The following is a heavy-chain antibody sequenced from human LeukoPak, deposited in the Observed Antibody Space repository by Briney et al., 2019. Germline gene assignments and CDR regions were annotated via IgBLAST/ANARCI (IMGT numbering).Heavy chain of an antibody. V-gene: IGHV1-69*04. Sequence: SVKVSCKASGGTFSSYAISWVRQAPGQGLEWMGRIIPILGIANYAQKFQGRVTITADKSTSTAYMELSSLRSDDTAVYYCARGVVVVSGDAFDIWGQGTMVTVSS. D-gene: IGHD3-22*01. CDR3: ARGVVVVSGDAFDI. CDR2: IIPILGIA. J-gene: IGHJ3*02. CDR1: GGTFSSYA.